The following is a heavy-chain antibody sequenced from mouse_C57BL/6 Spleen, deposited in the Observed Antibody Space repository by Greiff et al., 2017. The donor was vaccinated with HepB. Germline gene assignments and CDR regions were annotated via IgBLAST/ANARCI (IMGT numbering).Heavy chain of an antibody. Sequence: QVQLQQPGTELVKPGASVKLSCKASGYTFTSYWMHWVKQRPGQGLEWIGYINPSNGGTNYNEKFKSKATLTVDKSSSTAYMQLSSLTSEDSAVYYCARWSPYYYGSYYYAMDYWGQGTSVTVSS. V-gene: IGHV1-53*01. CDR1: GYTFTSYW. CDR3: ARWSPYYYGSYYYAMDY. J-gene: IGHJ4*01. D-gene: IGHD1-1*01. CDR2: INPSNGGT.